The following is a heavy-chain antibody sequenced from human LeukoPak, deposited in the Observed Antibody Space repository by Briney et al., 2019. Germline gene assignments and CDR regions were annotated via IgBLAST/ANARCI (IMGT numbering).Heavy chain of an antibody. CDR3: ARALIRGDSDY. CDR2: IIPIFGTA. D-gene: IGHD3-16*01. V-gene: IGHV1-69*05. J-gene: IGHJ4*02. CDR1: GGTFSSYA. Sequence: SVKVSCKAPGGTFSSYAISWVRQAPGQGLEWMGRIIPIFGTANYAQKFQGRVTITTDESTSTAYMELSSLRSEDTAVYYRARALIRGDSDYWGQGTLVTVSS.